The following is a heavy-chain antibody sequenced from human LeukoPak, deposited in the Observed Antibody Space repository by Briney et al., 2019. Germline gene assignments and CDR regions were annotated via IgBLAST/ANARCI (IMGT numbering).Heavy chain of an antibody. Sequence: GGSLRLSCEASGFNFSRHWMYWFGQAPGKGLLWVSRIMSDGSRTSYADSVKGRFTISRDNAKNTLYLQMNSLRAEDTAVYYCTRGYSTTPGDYWGQGTLVTVSS. J-gene: IGHJ4*02. CDR1: GFNFSRHW. D-gene: IGHD2-15*01. CDR3: TRGYSTTPGDY. V-gene: IGHV3-74*01. CDR2: IMSDGSRT.